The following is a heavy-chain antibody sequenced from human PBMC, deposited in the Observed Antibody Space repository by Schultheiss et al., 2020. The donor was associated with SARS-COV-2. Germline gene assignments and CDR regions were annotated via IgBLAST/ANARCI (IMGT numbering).Heavy chain of an antibody. D-gene: IGHD3-3*01. CDR2: ISYDGSNK. J-gene: IGHJ6*03. V-gene: IGHV3-30*04. CDR1: GFTFDDYA. CDR3: ARGPVFTTLYYYYYMDV. Sequence: GGSLRLSCAASGFTFDDYAMHWVRQAPGKGLEWVALISYDGSNKYYADSVKGRFTISRDNSRNTLYLQMNSLRAEDTAVYYCARGPVFTTLYYYYYMDVWGKGTTVTVSS.